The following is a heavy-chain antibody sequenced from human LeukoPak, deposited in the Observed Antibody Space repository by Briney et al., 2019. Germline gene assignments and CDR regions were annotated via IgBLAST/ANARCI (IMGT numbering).Heavy chain of an antibody. V-gene: IGHV3-23*01. Sequence: GGTLRLSCAASGFTFTNYGMTWVRQAPGKGLEWVSAISGTGDTSYYADSVKGRFTISRDNSKSTLSLQMNSLRAEDTAVYYCAADAAYGYDRFDYWGQGTQVTVSS. CDR2: ISGTGDTS. CDR3: AADAAYGYDRFDY. J-gene: IGHJ4*02. CDR1: GFTFTNYG. D-gene: IGHD5-24*01.